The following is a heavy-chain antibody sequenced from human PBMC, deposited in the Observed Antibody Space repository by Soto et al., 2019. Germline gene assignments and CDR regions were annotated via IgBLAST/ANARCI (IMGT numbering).Heavy chain of an antibody. CDR2: IYYSGST. V-gene: IGHV4-30-4*01. Sequence: PSVTLSLTCSVSGGSLSSGDYYWSWIRQPPGKGLVWIGYIYYSGSTYYNPSLKCRVTISVDTSKNQFSLMLCLVTAAATSVYYCARESWHSGDLYDYHYGREGWRQVTTVIVSS. D-gene: IGHD2-21*02. CDR1: GGSLSSGDYY. CDR3: ARESWHSGDLYDYHYGREG. J-gene: IGHJ6*02.